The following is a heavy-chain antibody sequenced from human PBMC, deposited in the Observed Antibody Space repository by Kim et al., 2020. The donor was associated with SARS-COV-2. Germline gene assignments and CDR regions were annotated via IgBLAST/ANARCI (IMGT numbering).Heavy chain of an antibody. J-gene: IGHJ4*02. CDR1: GFTFSSYG. Sequence: GGSLRLSCAASGFTFSSYGMHWVRQAPGKGLEWVAVIWYDGSNKYYADSVKGRFTISRDNSKNTLYLQMNSLRAEDTAVYYCAKDYSSGWYGDGYYFDYWGQGTLVTVSS. V-gene: IGHV3-33*06. D-gene: IGHD6-19*01. CDR3: AKDYSSGWYGDGYYFDY. CDR2: IWYDGSNK.